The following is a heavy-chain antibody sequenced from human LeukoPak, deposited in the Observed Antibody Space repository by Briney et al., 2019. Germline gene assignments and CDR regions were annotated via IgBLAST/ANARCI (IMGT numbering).Heavy chain of an antibody. CDR1: GGSFSGYY. CDR2: INHSGST. CDR3: ARTKWLRAPRRAYAFDI. V-gene: IGHV4-34*01. J-gene: IGHJ3*02. D-gene: IGHD5-12*01. Sequence: SETLSLTCAVYGGSFSGYYWSWIRQPPGKGLEWIGEINHSGSTNYNPSLKSRVTISVDTSNNQFSLKLSSVTAADTAVYYCARTKWLRAPRRAYAFDIWGQGTMVTVSS.